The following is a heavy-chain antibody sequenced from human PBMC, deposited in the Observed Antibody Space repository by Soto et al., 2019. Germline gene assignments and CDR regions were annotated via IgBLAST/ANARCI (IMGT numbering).Heavy chain of an antibody. V-gene: IGHV3-21*01. CDR3: ARDPLWFGEIGYFDY. J-gene: IGHJ4*02. CDR1: GFSFSSYA. Sequence: EVQLVESGGGLVKPGGSLRLSCAASGFSFSSYAMNWVRQAPGKGLEWVSSIDSRSSFIYYADSVKGRFTISRDNAKNALYLQMRSLRAEETAVYYCARDPLWFGEIGYFDYWGQGALVTVSS. CDR2: IDSRSSFI. D-gene: IGHD3-10*01.